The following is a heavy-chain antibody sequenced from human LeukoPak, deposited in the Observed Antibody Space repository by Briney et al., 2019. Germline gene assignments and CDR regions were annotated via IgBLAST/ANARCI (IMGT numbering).Heavy chain of an antibody. CDR1: GFAVSNTY. CDR3: ARGGVRGGFDI. CDR2: IDHGGAT. Sequence: GGSLRLSCAASGFAVSNTYLNWGRQAPGKGLEWVSIIDHGGATFYTDSVKGRFSISRDNSKNALYLQIHNVRTEDTAVYFCARGGVRGGFDIWGQGTMVAVSS. V-gene: IGHV3-66*01. J-gene: IGHJ3*02. D-gene: IGHD2-15*01.